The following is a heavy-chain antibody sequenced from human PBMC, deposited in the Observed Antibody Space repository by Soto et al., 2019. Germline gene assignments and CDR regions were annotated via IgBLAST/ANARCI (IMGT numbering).Heavy chain of an antibody. CDR2: IYYSGST. D-gene: IGHD3-9*01. Sequence: SETLSLTCTVSGGSVSSGSYYWSWIRQPPGKGLEWIGYIYYSGSTNYNPSLKSRVTISVDTSKNQFSLKLSSVTAADTAVYYCARVRSYDILTGYSNFDYWGQGTLVTVSS. CDR3: ARVRSYDILTGYSNFDY. V-gene: IGHV4-61*01. CDR1: GGSVSSGSYY. J-gene: IGHJ4*02.